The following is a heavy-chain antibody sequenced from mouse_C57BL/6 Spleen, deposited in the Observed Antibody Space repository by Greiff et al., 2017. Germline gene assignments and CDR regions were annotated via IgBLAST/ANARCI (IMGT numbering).Heavy chain of an antibody. CDR1: GYAFSSYW. CDR3: ARPVLLTDYAMDY. Sequence: QVQLQQSGAELVKPGASVKISCKASGYAFSSYWMNWVKQRPGKGLEWIGQIYPGDGDTNYNGKFKGKATLTADKSSSTAYMQLSSLTSEDSAVYFCARPVLLTDYAMDYWGQGTSVTVSS. D-gene: IGHD1-1*01. CDR2: IYPGDGDT. V-gene: IGHV1-80*01. J-gene: IGHJ4*01.